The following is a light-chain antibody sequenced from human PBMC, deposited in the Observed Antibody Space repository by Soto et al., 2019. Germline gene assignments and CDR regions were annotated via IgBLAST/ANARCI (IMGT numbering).Light chain of an antibody. V-gene: IGKV3-15*01. CDR1: QSVGSN. J-gene: IGKJ4*01. CDR3: QQYNNWPPLT. CDR2: AAS. Sequence: EIVMTQSPATLSVSPGERVTLSCRASQSVGSNLAWYQQKPGQAPRLLIYAASTRATGIPARFSGSGAGTEFTLTISSLQSEDFAVYFCQQYNNWPPLTFGGGTKVEIK.